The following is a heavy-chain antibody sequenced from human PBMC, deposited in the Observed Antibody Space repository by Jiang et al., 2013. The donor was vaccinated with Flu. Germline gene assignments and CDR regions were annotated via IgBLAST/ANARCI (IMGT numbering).Heavy chain of an antibody. D-gene: IGHD1-26*01. CDR2: IFYSGTT. CDR1: GGSIVSSVYY. CDR3: ARRREGNYYFDY. V-gene: IGHV4-39*01. Sequence: LLKPSETLSLTCTVSGGSIVSSVYYWGWIRQPPGKGLEWIGSIFYSGTTYFNPSLKRRVSMSVDSSENQFSLNLTSVTAADTAMYFCARRREGNYYFDYWGQGITVSVS. J-gene: IGHJ4*02.